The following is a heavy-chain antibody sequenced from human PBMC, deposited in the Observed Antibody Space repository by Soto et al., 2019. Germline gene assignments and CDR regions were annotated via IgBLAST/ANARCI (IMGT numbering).Heavy chain of an antibody. V-gene: IGHV4-59*01. CDR2: IHYSGSS. CDR1: GGSISTYY. J-gene: IGHJ5*02. Sequence: SETLSLTCTVSGGSISTYYWTWIRQPPGKGLEWIGYIHYSGSSNYNPYLKGRVTILVDMSKNQFSLKLRSVTAADTAVYYCAGDRSYNYGYWWFDPWGQGTLVTVSS. CDR3: AGDRSYNYGYWWFDP. D-gene: IGHD5-18*01.